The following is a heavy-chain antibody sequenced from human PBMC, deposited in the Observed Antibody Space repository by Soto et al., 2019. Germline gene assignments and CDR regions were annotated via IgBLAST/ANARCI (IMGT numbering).Heavy chain of an antibody. CDR1: GFTFSSYA. J-gene: IGHJ4*02. CDR2: ISYDGSNK. Sequence: HPGGSLRLSCAASGFTFSSYAMHWVRQAPGKGLEWVAVISYDGSNKYYADSVKGRFTISRDNSKNTLYLQMNSLRAEDTAVYYCARDRDYCSSTSCYSSRGPVDYWGQGTLVTVSS. CDR3: ARDRDYCSSTSCYSSRGPVDY. D-gene: IGHD2-2*01. V-gene: IGHV3-30-3*01.